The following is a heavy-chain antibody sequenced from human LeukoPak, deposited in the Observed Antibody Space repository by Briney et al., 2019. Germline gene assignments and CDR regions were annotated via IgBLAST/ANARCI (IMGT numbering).Heavy chain of an antibody. CDR2: IDTSGTT. J-gene: IGHJ5*02. CDR3: ARDGSGLWFDP. CDR1: GGSINSGNYY. Sequence: SETLSLTCTVSGGSINSGNYYWSWIRQPAGKGPEWIGRIDTSGTTSYNPSLKSRVTISVDTSKNQFSLKLRSVTAADTAVYYCARDGSGLWFDPWGQGTLVIVSS. V-gene: IGHV4-61*02.